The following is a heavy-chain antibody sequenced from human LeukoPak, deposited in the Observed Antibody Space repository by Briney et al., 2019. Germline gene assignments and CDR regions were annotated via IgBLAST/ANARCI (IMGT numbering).Heavy chain of an antibody. CDR3: ARALPDYGGNSPDY. J-gene: IGHJ4*02. Sequence: PGGSLRLSCAATGFTFSSYGMHWVRQAPGKGLEWVAVIWYDGSNKYYADSVKGRFTISRDNSKNTLYLQMNSLRAEDTAVYYCARALPDYGGNSPDYWGQGTLVTVSS. CDR2: IWYDGSNK. D-gene: IGHD4-23*01. V-gene: IGHV3-33*08. CDR1: GFTFSSYG.